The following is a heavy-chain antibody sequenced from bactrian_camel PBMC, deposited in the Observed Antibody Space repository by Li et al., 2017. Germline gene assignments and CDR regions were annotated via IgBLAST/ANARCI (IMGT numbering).Heavy chain of an antibody. V-gene: IGHV3S10*01. D-gene: IGHD1*01. CDR2: IGTGGTS. Sequence: DVQLVESGGGLVQPGGSLRLSCAANGFTFSSFYIYWVRQAPGKGLEWVSYIGTGGTSHYADSMKGRFTISRDNAKTTVYLQMNNLKPEDTAVYYCVGDHRIYWGQGTQVTVS. J-gene: IGHJ4*01. CDR3: VGDHRIY. CDR1: GFTFSSFY.